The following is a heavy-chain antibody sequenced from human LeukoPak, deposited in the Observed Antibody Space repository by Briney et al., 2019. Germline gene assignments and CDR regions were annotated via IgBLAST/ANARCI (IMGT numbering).Heavy chain of an antibody. CDR1: GGSISSYY. J-gene: IGHJ3*02. CDR2: IYTSGTT. CDR3: AREGIIDAFDI. Sequence: PSETLSLTCTVSGGSISSYYWTWIRQAAGKGLEWIGRIYTSGTTNYNPSLKSRVTISVDTSKNQFSLKRSAVTAADTAVYYCAREGIIDAFDIWGQGTMVTVSS. V-gene: IGHV4-4*07.